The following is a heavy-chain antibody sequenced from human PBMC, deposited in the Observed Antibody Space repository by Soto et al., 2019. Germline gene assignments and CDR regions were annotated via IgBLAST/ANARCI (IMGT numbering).Heavy chain of an antibody. J-gene: IGHJ6*02. Sequence: QVQLQESGPGLVKPSQTLSLTCTVSGGSISSGGYYWSWIRQHPGKGLEWIGYIYYSGSTYYTPSLKSRVTISVDTSKSPFSLKLGSVTAADTAVYYCAASCVGCGGFNYYGMDVWGQGTTVTVSS. CDR1: GGSISSGGYY. V-gene: IGHV4-31*03. CDR3: AASCVGCGGFNYYGMDV. CDR2: IYYSGST. D-gene: IGHD2-21*01.